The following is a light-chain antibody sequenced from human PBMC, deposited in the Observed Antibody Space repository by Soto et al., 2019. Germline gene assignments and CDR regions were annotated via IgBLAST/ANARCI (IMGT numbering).Light chain of an antibody. CDR1: SSDVGGYNY. V-gene: IGLV2-14*01. Sequence: QSALTQPASVSGSPGQSITISCTGTSSDVGGYNYVYWYQQHPGKAPKLMIYDVSNRPSGVSNRFSGSKSGNTASLTISGLQAEDEAVYYCSSYTSSSTLYVFGTGTKVTVL. CDR2: DVS. J-gene: IGLJ1*01. CDR3: SSYTSSSTLYV.